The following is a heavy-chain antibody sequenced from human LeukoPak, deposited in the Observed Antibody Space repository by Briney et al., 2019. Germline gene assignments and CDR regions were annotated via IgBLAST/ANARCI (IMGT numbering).Heavy chain of an antibody. CDR1: GFTFSDYY. CDR3: ARGVSITIFGVATYYFDY. J-gene: IGHJ4*02. D-gene: IGHD3-3*01. Sequence: GGSLRLSCAASGFTFSDYYMSWIRQAPGKGLEWVSYISSSGSAIYYADSVKGRFTISRDNAKNSLYLQMNSLRAEDTAVYYCARGVSITIFGVATYYFDYWGQGTLVTVSS. V-gene: IGHV3-11*04. CDR2: ISSSGSAI.